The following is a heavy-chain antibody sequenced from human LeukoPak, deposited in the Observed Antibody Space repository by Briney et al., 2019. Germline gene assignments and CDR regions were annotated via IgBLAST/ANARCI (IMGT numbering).Heavy chain of an antibody. V-gene: IGHV3-53*01. CDR2: LNTGGTT. J-gene: IGHJ4*02. CDR3: ARGGVNYWNPRY. Sequence: GGSLRLSCVASGFTVSCYYMSWVRQAPGKGLEWVSLLNTGGTTYYADSVEGRFTISRDDSKNTIYLQMNTLKAEDTAVYYCARGGVNYWNPRYWGQGTQVTVSS. D-gene: IGHD1-1*01. CDR1: GFTVSCYY.